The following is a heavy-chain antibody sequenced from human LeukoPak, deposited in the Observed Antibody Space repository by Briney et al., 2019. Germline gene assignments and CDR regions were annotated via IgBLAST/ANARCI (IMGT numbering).Heavy chain of an antibody. J-gene: IGHJ4*02. V-gene: IGHV3-23*01. D-gene: IGHD3-9*01. CDR2: TSGSGGST. CDR3: AKGDDILTTSILFPDY. CDR1: GFTFSSYA. Sequence: PGGSLRLSCAASGFTFSSYAMSWVRQAPGKGLEWVSATSGSGGSTYYADSVKGRFTISRDNSKNTLYLQMNSLRAEDTAVYYCAKGDDILTTSILFPDYWGQGTLVTVSS.